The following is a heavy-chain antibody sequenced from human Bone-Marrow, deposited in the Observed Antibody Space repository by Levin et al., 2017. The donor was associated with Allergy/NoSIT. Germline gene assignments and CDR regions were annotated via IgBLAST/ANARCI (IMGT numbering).Heavy chain of an antibody. V-gene: IGHV3-23*01. CDR1: GFGFAFSNYA. D-gene: IGHD6-19*01. CDR2: ISGSGSTT. Sequence: SCAASGFGFAFSNYAMTWVRQAPGKGLEWVSAISGSGSTTFYAHSVQGRFTMSRDHSKNTVYLQMNRLRVEDTAISYCVKGGWSQLDPDWDSWGQGTLVTVSS. J-gene: IGHJ4*02. CDR3: VKGGWSQLDPDWDS.